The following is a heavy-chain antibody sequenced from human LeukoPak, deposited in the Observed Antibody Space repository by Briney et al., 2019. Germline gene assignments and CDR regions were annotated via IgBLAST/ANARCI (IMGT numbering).Heavy chain of an antibody. V-gene: IGHV3-21*01. Sequence: GGSLRLSCAASGFTFSRYSMNWVRQAPGKGLEWVSSISISSNYRYYADSVKGRFTISRDNAKKSLYLQVNSLRVEDTAVYYCAKGGGYEAQYYYYYLDVWGKGTTVTISS. D-gene: IGHD5-12*01. CDR1: GFTFSRYS. CDR2: ISISSNYR. J-gene: IGHJ6*03. CDR3: AKGGGYEAQYYYYYLDV.